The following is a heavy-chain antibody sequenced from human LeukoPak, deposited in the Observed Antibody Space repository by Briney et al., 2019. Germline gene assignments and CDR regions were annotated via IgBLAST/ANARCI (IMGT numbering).Heavy chain of an antibody. CDR3: AKQSYSSGWYSDY. Sequence: PGGSLRLSCAASGFTFSSYAMSWVRQAPGKGLEWVSAISGSGGSTYYADSVKGRFTISRDKSKNTLYLQMNSLRAEDTAVYYCAKQSYSSGWYSDYWGQGTLVTVSS. CDR1: GFTFSSYA. CDR2: ISGSGGST. J-gene: IGHJ4*02. D-gene: IGHD6-19*01. V-gene: IGHV3-23*01.